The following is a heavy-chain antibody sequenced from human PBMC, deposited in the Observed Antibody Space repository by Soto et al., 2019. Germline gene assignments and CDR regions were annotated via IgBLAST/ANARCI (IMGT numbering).Heavy chain of an antibody. Sequence: SQTLSLTCAISVDRVSGNSAAWNLIRQSPSRGLEWLGRTYYRSKWYNDYSVSVKSRITVTPDTSKNQFSLHLKSVTPEDTAVYSCASESPYYESTQSYFDYWGQGAXVTVSS. V-gene: IGHV6-1*01. CDR3: ASESPYYESTQSYFDY. D-gene: IGHD3-16*01. CDR2: TYYRSKWYN. J-gene: IGHJ4*02. CDR1: VDRVSGNSAA.